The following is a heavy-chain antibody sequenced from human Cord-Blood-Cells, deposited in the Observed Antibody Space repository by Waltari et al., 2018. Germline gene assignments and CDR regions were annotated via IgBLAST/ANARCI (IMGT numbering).Heavy chain of an antibody. Sequence: SGAEVKKPGASVKVSCKASGYTFTSYYMHWVRQAPGQGLEWMGIINPSGGSTSYAQKFQDRVTMTRDTSTSTVYMELSSLRSEDTAVYYCARVNQPNYDSSGYYFDYWGQGTLVTVSS. J-gene: IGHJ4*02. CDR3: ARVNQPNYDSSGYYFDY. CDR1: GYTFTSYY. V-gene: IGHV1-46*01. D-gene: IGHD3-22*01. CDR2: INPSGGST.